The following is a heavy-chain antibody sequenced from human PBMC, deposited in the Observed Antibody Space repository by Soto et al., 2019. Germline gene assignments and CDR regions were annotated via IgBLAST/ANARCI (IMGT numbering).Heavy chain of an antibody. J-gene: IGHJ5*02. D-gene: IGHD2-15*01. CDR1: AGSISKYH. Sequence: PSETRSLTCSVSAGSISKYHWSWIRQPPGKGLEWIGYIFYTGKTNYNPSLKSRVTISLDTSKNQFSLRLDSVTAADTAVYYCARVLEVAGGFDPWGQGTLVTVSS. V-gene: IGHV4-59*01. CDR2: IFYTGKT. CDR3: ARVLEVAGGFDP.